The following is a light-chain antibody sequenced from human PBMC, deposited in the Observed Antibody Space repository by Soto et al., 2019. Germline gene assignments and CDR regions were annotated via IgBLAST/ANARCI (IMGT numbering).Light chain of an antibody. J-gene: IGLJ2*01. CDR3: SSYTSSGTLVV. CDR1: SSDVGGYNY. Sequence: QSVLTQPASVSGSPGQSITISCTGTSSDVGGYNYVTWYQQHPGKAPKLLIYDVSNRPSGASNRFSGSKSGNTASLTISWLQAEDEADYYCSSYTSSGTLVVFGGGTKLTVL. V-gene: IGLV2-14*01. CDR2: DVS.